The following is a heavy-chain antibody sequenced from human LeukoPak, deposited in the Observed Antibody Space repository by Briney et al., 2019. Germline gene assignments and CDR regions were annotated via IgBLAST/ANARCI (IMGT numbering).Heavy chain of an antibody. V-gene: IGHV4-4*07. Sequence: SETLSLTCTVSGGSISSYYWSWIRQPAGKGLEWIGRIYTSGSTNYNPSLKSRVTMSVDTSKNQLSLKLSSVTAADTAVYYSARELLLVGLDYWGPGTLVTVSS. CDR1: GGSISSYY. CDR3: ARELLLVGLDY. CDR2: IYTSGST. D-gene: IGHD2-15*01. J-gene: IGHJ4*02.